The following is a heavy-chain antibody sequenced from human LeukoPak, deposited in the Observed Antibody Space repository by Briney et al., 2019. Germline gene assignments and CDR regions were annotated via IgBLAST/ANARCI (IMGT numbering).Heavy chain of an antibody. CDR2: TSYRSKWYN. CDR3: ARGSSGSFDY. D-gene: IGHD6-19*01. Sequence: PSQTLSLTCDISGDSVSGNIVAWNWIRQSPSRGLEWLGRTSYRSKWYNDYAVSVRGRITINPDTSRNRFSLQLDSVTPEDTAVYYCARGSSGSFDYWGQGTLVTVSS. CDR1: GDSVSGNIVA. J-gene: IGHJ4*02. V-gene: IGHV6-1*01.